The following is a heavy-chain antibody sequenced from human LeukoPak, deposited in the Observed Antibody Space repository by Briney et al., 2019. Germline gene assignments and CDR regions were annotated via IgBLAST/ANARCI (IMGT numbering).Heavy chain of an antibody. CDR3: ARDGIIGKFDY. V-gene: IGHV4-59*01. J-gene: IGHJ4*02. CDR2: IYYSGST. D-gene: IGHD1-14*01. Sequence: PSETLSLTCTVSSGSFRTYYWSWIRQPPGKGLEWIGYIYYSGSTSYNPSLKSRVTISLDTSKNQFSLKLNSVTAADTAVYYCARDGIIGKFDYWGQGTLVTVSS. CDR1: SGSFRTYY.